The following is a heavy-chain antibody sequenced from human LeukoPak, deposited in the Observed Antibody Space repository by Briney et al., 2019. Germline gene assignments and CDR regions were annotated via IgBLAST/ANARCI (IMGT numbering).Heavy chain of an antibody. V-gene: IGHV3-30*03. CDR2: ISYDGSNK. Sequence: TGGSLRLSCAASGFTFSSYGMHWVRQAPGKGLEWVAVISYDGSNKYYADSVKGRFTISRDNSKNTLYLQMNSLRAEDTAVYYCARGPSVYHNTGGQGTLVTVSS. J-gene: IGHJ4*02. CDR3: ARGPSVYHNT. CDR1: GFTFSSYG. D-gene: IGHD5/OR15-5a*01.